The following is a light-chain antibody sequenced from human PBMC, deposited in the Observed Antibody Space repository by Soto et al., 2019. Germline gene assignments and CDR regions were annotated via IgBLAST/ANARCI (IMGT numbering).Light chain of an antibody. V-gene: IGKV1-5*01. J-gene: IGKJ1*01. CDR2: DAS. CDR1: QSISSW. Sequence: DIQMTQSPSTLSASVGDRVTITCRASQSISSWLAWYQQKPGKAPKVLIYDASSLESGVPSRFSGSVSGTEFTLTISSLQPDDVATYYCQQYNPRWTFDQGTKVEIK. CDR3: QQYNPRWT.